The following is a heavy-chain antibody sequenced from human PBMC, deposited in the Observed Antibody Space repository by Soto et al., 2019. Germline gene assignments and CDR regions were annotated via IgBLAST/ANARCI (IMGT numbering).Heavy chain of an antibody. V-gene: IGHV3-66*01. J-gene: IGHJ6*02. CDR1: GFTVSSNY. CDR2: IYSGGST. Sequence: GGSLRLSCAASGFTVSSNYMSWVRKAPEKGLEKVSVIYSGGSTYYADSVKGRFTNSRDNSKNTLYLQMNSLRAEDTAVYYCARVGGYSYGYVYYGMDVWGQGTTVTVSS. D-gene: IGHD5-18*01. CDR3: ARVGGYSYGYVYYGMDV.